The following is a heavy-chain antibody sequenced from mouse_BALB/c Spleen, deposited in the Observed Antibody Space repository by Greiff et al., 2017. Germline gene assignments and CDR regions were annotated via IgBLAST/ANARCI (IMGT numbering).Heavy chain of an antibody. D-gene: IGHD2-10*02. CDR2: ISSGGSYT. V-gene: IGHV5-6*01. CDR1: GFTFSSYG. J-gene: IGHJ3*01. CDR3: AREYGNYVPIAY. Sequence: EVQLVESGGDLVKPGGSLKLSCAASGFTFSSYGMSWVRQTPDKRLEWVATISSGGSYTYYPDSVKGRFTISRDNAKNTLYLQMSSLKSEDTAMYYFAREYGNYVPIAYWGQGTLVTVSA.